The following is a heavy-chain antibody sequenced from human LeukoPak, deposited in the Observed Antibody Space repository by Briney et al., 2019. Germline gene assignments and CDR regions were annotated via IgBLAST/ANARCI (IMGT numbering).Heavy chain of an antibody. J-gene: IGHJ6*03. V-gene: IGHV1-69*13. D-gene: IGHD1-26*01. Sequence: SVKVSCKASGGTFSSYAISWVRQAPGQGLEWMGGIIPIFGTANYAQKFQGRVTITADESTSTAYMELSSLRSEDTAVYYCASRTGMRVGATQGDYYYYYYMDVWGKGTTVTVSS. CDR1: GGTFSSYA. CDR3: ASRTGMRVGATQGDYYYYYYMDV. CDR2: IIPIFGTA.